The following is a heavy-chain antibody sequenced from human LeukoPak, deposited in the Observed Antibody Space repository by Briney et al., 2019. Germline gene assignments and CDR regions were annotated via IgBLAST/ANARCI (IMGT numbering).Heavy chain of an antibody. J-gene: IGHJ5*02. CDR1: GGSISSYY. Sequence: SETLSLTCTVSGGSISSYYWSWIRQPPGKGLEWIGYIYYSGSTNYNPSLKSRVTISVDTSKNQFSLKLSSVTAADTAVYYCAREPAAPSGWFDPWGQGTLVTVSS. D-gene: IGHD2-2*01. CDR3: AREPAAPSGWFDP. V-gene: IGHV4-59*01. CDR2: IYYSGST.